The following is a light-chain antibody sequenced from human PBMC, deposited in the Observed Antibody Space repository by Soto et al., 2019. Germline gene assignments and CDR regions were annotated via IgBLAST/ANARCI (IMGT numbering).Light chain of an antibody. CDR1: QTVSIY. Sequence: DIQMTQSPSSRSASVGDRVTITCRASQTVSIYLNWYQQKPGKAPKLLIYAASSLQSGVPSRFSGSGSGTDFTLTISSLQPEDFATYYCQQSLSIPYTFGQGTKLEIK. CDR3: QQSLSIPYT. J-gene: IGKJ2*01. V-gene: IGKV1-39*01. CDR2: AAS.